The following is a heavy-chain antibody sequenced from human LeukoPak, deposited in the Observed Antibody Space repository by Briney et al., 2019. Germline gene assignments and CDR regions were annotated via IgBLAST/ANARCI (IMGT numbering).Heavy chain of an antibody. CDR3: ASDSASGWYF. J-gene: IGHJ4*02. D-gene: IGHD6-19*01. V-gene: IGHV4-4*07. Sequence: SETLSLTCTVSVGSISIYYWSWIQQPAGKGLEWIGRIQTSGSTNYNPSLKSRVTISVDKSKNQFSPKLSSVTAADTAVYYCASDSASGWYFWGQGTLVTVSS. CDR2: IQTSGST. CDR1: VGSISIYY.